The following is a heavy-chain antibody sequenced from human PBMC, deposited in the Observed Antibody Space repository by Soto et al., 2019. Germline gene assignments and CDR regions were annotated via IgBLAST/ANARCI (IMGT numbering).Heavy chain of an antibody. CDR3: ARDLFTGMDV. CDR1: GGSISSGGYY. D-gene: IGHD3-10*01. V-gene: IGHV4-31*03. CDR2: IYYSGST. Sequence: SETLSLTCTVSGGSISSGGYYWSWIRQHPGKGLEWIGYIYYSGSTYYNPSLKSRVTISVDTSKNQFSLKLSSVTAADTAVYYCARDLFTGMDVWGQGTTVTVSS. J-gene: IGHJ6*02.